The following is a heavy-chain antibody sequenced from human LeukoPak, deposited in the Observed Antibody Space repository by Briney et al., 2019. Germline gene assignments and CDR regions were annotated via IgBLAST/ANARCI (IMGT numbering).Heavy chain of an antibody. V-gene: IGHV3-48*02. D-gene: IGHD3-16*01. Sequence: GGSLRLSCAASGFTFSSYSMNWVRQAPGKGLEWVSYISSSSSTIYYADSVKGRFTISRDNAKNSLYLQMNSLRDEGTAVYYCARETGGGGYYYYYYGMDVWGQGTTVTVSS. J-gene: IGHJ6*02. CDR1: GFTFSSYS. CDR2: ISSSSSTI. CDR3: ARETGGGGYYYYYYGMDV.